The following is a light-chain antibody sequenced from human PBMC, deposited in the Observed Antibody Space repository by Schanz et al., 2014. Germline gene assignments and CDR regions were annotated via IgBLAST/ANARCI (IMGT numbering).Light chain of an antibody. Sequence: EIVLTQSPGTLSLSPGDRATLSCRASQSVSSSYLAWYQQKPGQAPRLLICGASSRATGIADRFSGSGSGTDFTLTISSLQSEDFAVYYCLQYKNWAPLTFGGGTKVEIK. CDR3: LQYKNWAPLT. CDR2: GAS. V-gene: IGKV3-20*01. J-gene: IGKJ4*01. CDR1: QSVSSSY.